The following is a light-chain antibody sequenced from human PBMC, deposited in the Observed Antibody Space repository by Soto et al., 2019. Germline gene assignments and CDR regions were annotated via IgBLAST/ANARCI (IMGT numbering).Light chain of an antibody. Sequence: EIVLTQSPGTLSLSPGERATLSCRASQSVSNNYVAWYQQKPGQAPRILIHDASSRATGIPDRFSGGGSGPDFTLTISRLEPEDCAVYFCQQTAHSPLTFRQGTRVDIK. J-gene: IGKJ1*01. CDR3: QQTAHSPLT. CDR2: DAS. CDR1: QSVSNNY. V-gene: IGKV3-20*01.